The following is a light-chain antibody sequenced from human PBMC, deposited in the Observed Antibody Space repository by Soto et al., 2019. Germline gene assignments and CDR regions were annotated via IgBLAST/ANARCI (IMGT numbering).Light chain of an antibody. CDR1: QSVSSIY. CDR3: QQYGSSPRT. J-gene: IGKJ1*01. Sequence: IVLTQSPGTLSLYPGERATLSCRASQSVSSIYLAWYQQKPGQAPRLLIYGASSRASGIPDRFSGSGSGTDFTLSISRLEPEDFAVYYCQQYGSSPRTFGQGTKVDIK. V-gene: IGKV3-20*01. CDR2: GAS.